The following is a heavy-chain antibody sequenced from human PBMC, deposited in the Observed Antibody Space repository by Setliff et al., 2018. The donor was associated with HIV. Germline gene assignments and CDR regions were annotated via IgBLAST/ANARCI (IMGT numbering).Heavy chain of an antibody. D-gene: IGHD3-10*01. CDR3: ARGGSGNSYNGAFDY. V-gene: IGHV4-4*08. J-gene: IGHJ4*02. CDR1: GGSISSYY. CDR2: IYTSGST. Sequence: SETLSLTCTVSGGSISSYYWSWIRQPPGKGLEWIGSIYTSGSTNYNPSLKSRLTISLDTKNQFSLKLSSVTAADTAVYYCARGGSGNSYNGAFDYWGQGTLVTSP.